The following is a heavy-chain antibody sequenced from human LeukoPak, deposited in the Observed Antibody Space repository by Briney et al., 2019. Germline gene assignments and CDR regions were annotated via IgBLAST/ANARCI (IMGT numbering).Heavy chain of an antibody. D-gene: IGHD1-26*01. V-gene: IGHV3-73*01. CDR1: GFTFSGSA. Sequence: GGSLRLSCAASGFTFSGSAMHWVRQASGKGLEWVGRIRSKANSYATAYAASVKGRFTISRDDSKNTAYLQMNSLKTEDTAVYYCTTHLSGIVGATTQKNYWGQGTLVTVSS. CDR2: IRSKANSYAT. J-gene: IGHJ4*02. CDR3: TTHLSGIVGATTQKNY.